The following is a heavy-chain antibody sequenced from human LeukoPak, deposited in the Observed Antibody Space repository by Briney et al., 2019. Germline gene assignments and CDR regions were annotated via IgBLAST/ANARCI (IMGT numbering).Heavy chain of an antibody. CDR1: GYTFTSYA. J-gene: IGHJ5*02. V-gene: IGHV1-3*01. Sequence: GASVKVSCKASGYTFTSYAMHWVRQAPGQRLEWMGWINAGNGNTKYSQKFQGRVTIIRDTSASTAYMELSSLRSEDTAVYYCARTNPYYYGSGSYYWFDPWGQGTLVTVSS. D-gene: IGHD3-10*01. CDR3: ARTNPYYYGSGSYYWFDP. CDR2: INAGNGNT.